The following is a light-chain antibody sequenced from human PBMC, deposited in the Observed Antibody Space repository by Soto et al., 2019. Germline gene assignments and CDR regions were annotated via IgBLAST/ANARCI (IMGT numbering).Light chain of an antibody. CDR3: QQYGRSPTT. CDR1: PSVSGSN. Sequence: EIVLTQSPGTLSLSPGERATLSCRASPSVSGSNLAWYQQKPGQAPRLVIYDTSTRAADIPARFSGSGSGTDFTLTISRLEPEDFAVYYCQQYGRSPTTFGQGTKVDIK. CDR2: DTS. J-gene: IGKJ1*01. V-gene: IGKV3-20*01.